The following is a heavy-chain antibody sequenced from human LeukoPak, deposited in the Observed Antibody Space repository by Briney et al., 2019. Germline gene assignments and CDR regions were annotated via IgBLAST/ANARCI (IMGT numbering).Heavy chain of an antibody. CDR3: ARHVSIGWSYGYIFRGYFDY. CDR1: GYSISSGYY. Sequence: SETLSLTCTVSGYSISSGYYWGWIRQPPGKGLEWIGSIFHSGSTYYNPSLKSRVTISVDTSKNQFSLKLSSVTAADTAVYYCARHVSIGWSYGYIFRGYFDYWGQGTLVTVSS. CDR2: IFHSGST. J-gene: IGHJ4*02. V-gene: IGHV4-38-2*02. D-gene: IGHD5-18*01.